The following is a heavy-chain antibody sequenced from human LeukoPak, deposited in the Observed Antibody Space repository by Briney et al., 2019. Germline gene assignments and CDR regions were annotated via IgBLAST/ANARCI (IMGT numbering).Heavy chain of an antibody. D-gene: IGHD4-17*01. CDR1: GFTFSSCA. Sequence: GGSLRLSCAASGFTFSSCAMSWVRQAPGQGLELVSAISGSGGSTYYADSVKGRFTISRDNSKNPLYLQMNSLRAEDTAVYYCAKGSDYGDYTGMDVWGQGTTVTVSS. CDR3: AKGSDYGDYTGMDV. J-gene: IGHJ6*02. CDR2: ISGSGGST. V-gene: IGHV3-23*01.